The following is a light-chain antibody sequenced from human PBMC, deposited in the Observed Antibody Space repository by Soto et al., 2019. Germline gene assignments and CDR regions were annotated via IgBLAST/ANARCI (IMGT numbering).Light chain of an antibody. Sequence: EIVLTQSPGTLSSSPGERATLSCRASQSVSSSYLAWYQQKPGQPPRLLILGASTRATGIADRFSGSGSGTDFTLTISRLEPEDFAVYYCQQYGDSLLTFGGGTKVDIK. CDR3: QQYGDSLLT. CDR2: GAS. J-gene: IGKJ4*01. V-gene: IGKV3-20*01. CDR1: QSVSSSY.